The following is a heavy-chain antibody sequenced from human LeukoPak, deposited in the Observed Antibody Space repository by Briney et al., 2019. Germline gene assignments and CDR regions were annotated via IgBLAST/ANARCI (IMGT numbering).Heavy chain of an antibody. V-gene: IGHV3-21*05. J-gene: IGHJ4*02. Sequence: PGGSLRLSCAASGFTFNTYTMNWVRQAPGKGLEWVSHISGRGTITYYADSVKGRLTISRDNAKNSLYLQMNSLRAEDTAVYYCARDLAWGGYWGQGTLVTVSS. CDR2: ISGRGTIT. D-gene: IGHD7-27*01. CDR1: GFTFNTYT. CDR3: ARDLAWGGY.